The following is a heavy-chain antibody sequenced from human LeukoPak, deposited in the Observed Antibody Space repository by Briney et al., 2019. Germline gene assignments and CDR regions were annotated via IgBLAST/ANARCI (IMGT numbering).Heavy chain of an antibody. CDR3: ATDYGGTLSY. CDR2: IYYTGRT. V-gene: IGHV4-59*01. J-gene: IGHJ4*02. CDR1: GDSINTYY. D-gene: IGHD4-23*01. Sequence: KTSETLSLTCTVSGDSINTYYWNWIRQPPGKGLEWIGNIYYTGRTKYNPALKSRVTISVDTSKNQFSLKLSSVTAADTAVYYCATDYGGTLSYWGQGTLVTVSS.